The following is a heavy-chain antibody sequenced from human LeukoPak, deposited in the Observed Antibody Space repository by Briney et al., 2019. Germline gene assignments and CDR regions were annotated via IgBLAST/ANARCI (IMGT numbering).Heavy chain of an antibody. Sequence: PSETLSLTCTVSGGSISSYYWSWIRQPPGKGLEWIGYIYYSGSTNYNPSLKSRVTISVDTSKNQFPLKLSSVTAADTAVYYCARVWFGELLAFDIWGQGTMVTVSS. CDR3: ARVWFGELLAFDI. CDR1: GGSISSYY. D-gene: IGHD3-10*01. J-gene: IGHJ3*02. V-gene: IGHV4-59*01. CDR2: IYYSGST.